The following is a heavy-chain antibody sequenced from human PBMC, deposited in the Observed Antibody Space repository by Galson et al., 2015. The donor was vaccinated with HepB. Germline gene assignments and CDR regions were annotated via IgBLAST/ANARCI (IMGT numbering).Heavy chain of an antibody. CDR2: MSGTGDNT. CDR1: GFSFGSYT. Sequence: SLRLSCAASGFSFGSYTMNWVRQAPRKGLEWVSGMSGTGDNTYYADSVRGRFTISRDNSKNTLYLHMSSLRAEDTAIYYCAKDSRVGCSGTSCFLLDSWGQGTLVTVSS. J-gene: IGHJ4*02. CDR3: AKDSRVGCSGTSCFLLDS. V-gene: IGHV3-23*01. D-gene: IGHD2-2*01.